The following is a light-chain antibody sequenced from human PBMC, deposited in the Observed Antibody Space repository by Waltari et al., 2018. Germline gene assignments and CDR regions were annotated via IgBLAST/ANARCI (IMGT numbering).Light chain of an antibody. J-gene: IGLJ3*02. CDR3: AAWDDSLSGLV. V-gene: IGLV1-47*01. CDR1: SSNIGSNY. CDR2: KNN. Sequence: QSVLTQPPSASGTPGQKVTISCNGSSSNIGSNYVYWYQQLPGTAPKLLIFKNNREPSGVPDRFSDSKSCTSASLASNRLRSEDEADYYCAAWDDSLSGLVLGGGTKLTVL.